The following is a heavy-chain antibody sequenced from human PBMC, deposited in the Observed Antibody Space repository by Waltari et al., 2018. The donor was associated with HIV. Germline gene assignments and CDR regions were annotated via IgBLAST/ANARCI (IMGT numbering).Heavy chain of an antibody. Sequence: EVQLVESGGVVVQPGGSLRLSCAASGFTFDDYAMHWVRKAPGKGLEWVSLISWDGGSTYYADSVKGRFTISRDNSKNSLYLQMNSLRAEDTALYYCAKDGSGSYSGVDYWGQGTLVTVSS. J-gene: IGHJ4*02. CDR1: GFTFDDYA. V-gene: IGHV3-43D*04. CDR2: ISWDGGST. D-gene: IGHD1-26*01. CDR3: AKDGSGSYSGVDY.